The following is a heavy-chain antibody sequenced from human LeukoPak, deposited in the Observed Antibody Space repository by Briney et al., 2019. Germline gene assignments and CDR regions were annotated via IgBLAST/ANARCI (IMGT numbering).Heavy chain of an antibody. J-gene: IGHJ4*02. V-gene: IGHV3-33*01. CDR3: ARDSPMIRGAPDL. CDR1: GFTFSSFG. D-gene: IGHD3-10*01. Sequence: GGSLRPSCAASGFTFSSFGMHWVRQAPGKGLQWMAVIWYDGSNKYYADSVKGRFTISRDNSKNTLYLQMNSLRAEDTAVYYCARDSPMIRGAPDLWGQGTLVTVSS. CDR2: IWYDGSNK.